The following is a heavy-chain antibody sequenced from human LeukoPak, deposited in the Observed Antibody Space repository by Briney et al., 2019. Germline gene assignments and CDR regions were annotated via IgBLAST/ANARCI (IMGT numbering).Heavy chain of an antibody. CDR3: ARADSGWMYYYYYYMDV. V-gene: IGHV3-11*06. CDR2: ISSSSSYI. CDR1: GFTFSDYY. D-gene: IGHD6-19*01. Sequence: GGTLRLSCAASGFTFSDYYMSWIRQAPGKGLEWVSSISSSSSYIYYADSVKGRFTISRDNAKNSLYLQMNSLRAEDTAVYYCARADSGWMYYYYYYMDVWGKGTTVTVSS. J-gene: IGHJ6*03.